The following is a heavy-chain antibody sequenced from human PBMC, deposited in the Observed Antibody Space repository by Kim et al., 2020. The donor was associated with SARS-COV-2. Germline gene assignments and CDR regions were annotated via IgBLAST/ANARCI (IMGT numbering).Heavy chain of an antibody. D-gene: IGHD6-19*01. CDR2: ISAYNGNT. Sequence: ASVKVSCKASGYTFTSYGISWVRQAPGQGLEWMGWISAYNGNTNYAQKLQGRVTMTTDTSTSTAYMELRSLRSDDTAVYYCARAEETVAGTESWFDPWGQGTLVTVSS. V-gene: IGHV1-18*01. J-gene: IGHJ5*02. CDR1: GYTFTSYG. CDR3: ARAEETVAGTESWFDP.